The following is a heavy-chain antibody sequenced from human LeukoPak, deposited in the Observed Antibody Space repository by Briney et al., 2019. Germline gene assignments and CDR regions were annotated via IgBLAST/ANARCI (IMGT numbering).Heavy chain of an antibody. D-gene: IGHD3-22*01. J-gene: IGHJ6*02. CDR1: GLTFTNAW. CDR3: STGGRRESDSSGFYLFYYGMDV. V-gene: IGHV3-15*01. Sequence: GGSLRLSCVASGLTFTNAWMSWVRQAPGKGLEWVGRIKSKSNDGTTDYAAPVKGRFTISRDDSKNTLYLQMDSLKTEDTAVYYCSTGGRRESDSSGFYLFYYGMDVWGQGTTVTVSS. CDR2: IKSKSNDGTT.